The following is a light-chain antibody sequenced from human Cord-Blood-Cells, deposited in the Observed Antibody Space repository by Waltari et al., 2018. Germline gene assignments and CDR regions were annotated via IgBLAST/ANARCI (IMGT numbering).Light chain of an antibody. V-gene: IGKV2D-29*01. CDR3: MQSIQLPLT. Sequence: DNVMSHTQLSLSVTPAQTASISWRSRQSLLHSDGKTYLYWYLQQPGRPPQLLIYAVCNRFSGGPERFSGSGSGTDFTLKISRVEAEDVGVYYCMQSIQLPLTFGGGTKVEIK. CDR1: QSLLHSDGKTY. CDR2: AVC. J-gene: IGKJ4*01.